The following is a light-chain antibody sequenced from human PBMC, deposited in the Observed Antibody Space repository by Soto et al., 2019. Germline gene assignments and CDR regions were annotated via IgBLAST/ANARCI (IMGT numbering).Light chain of an antibody. Sequence: EIVLTQSPGTLSLSPGERATLSCRAIQSVSNNYLAWYQQKPGQAPRLLIYGASNRATGIPDRFSGSGSGTDFTLTISSLEPEDSAVYYCQQRSNWPPITFGQGTRLEI. CDR3: QQRSNWPPIT. CDR1: QSVSNNY. CDR2: GAS. J-gene: IGKJ5*01. V-gene: IGKV3D-20*02.